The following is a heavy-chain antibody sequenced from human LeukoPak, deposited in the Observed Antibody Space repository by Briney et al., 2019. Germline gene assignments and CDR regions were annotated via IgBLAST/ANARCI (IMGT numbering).Heavy chain of an antibody. CDR2: ISGSGGST. Sequence: PGGSLRLSCAASGFTFSDYTMRWVRQAPGKGLEWVSAISGSGGSTYYADSVKGRFTISRDNSKNTLYLQMNSLRAEDTAVYYCAKDRGGSSWYRGEFDYWGQGTLVTVSS. CDR3: AKDRGGSSWYRGEFDY. J-gene: IGHJ4*02. V-gene: IGHV3-23*01. D-gene: IGHD6-13*01. CDR1: GFTFSDYT.